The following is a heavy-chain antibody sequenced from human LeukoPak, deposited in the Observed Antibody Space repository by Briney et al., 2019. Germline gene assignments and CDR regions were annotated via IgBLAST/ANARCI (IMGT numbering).Heavy chain of an antibody. D-gene: IGHD5-18*01. J-gene: IGHJ5*02. CDR3: ARDLTPPTWIQLWTPRTNWFDP. CDR1: GGTFSSYA. V-gene: IGHV1-69*13. Sequence: ASVKVSCKASGGTFSSYAISWVRQAPGQGREWMGGSIPIFGTANYAQKFQGRVTITADESTSTAYMELSSLRSEDTAVYYCARDLTPPTWIQLWTPRTNWFDPWGQGTLVTVSS. CDR2: SIPIFGTA.